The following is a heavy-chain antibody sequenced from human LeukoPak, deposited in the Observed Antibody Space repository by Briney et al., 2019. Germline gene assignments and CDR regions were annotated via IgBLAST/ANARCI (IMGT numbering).Heavy chain of an antibody. J-gene: IGHJ5*02. CDR1: GYTFTSYA. CDR3: ARYGRYNWFDP. V-gene: IGHV1-3*01. CDR2: INAGNGNT. Sequence: ASVKVSCKASGYTFTSYAMHWVRQAPGQRLEWMGWINAGNGNTKYSQKFQGRVTITRDTSASTAYMELSSLRSEDMAVYYCARYGRYNWFDPWGQGTLVTVSS. D-gene: IGHD1-1*01.